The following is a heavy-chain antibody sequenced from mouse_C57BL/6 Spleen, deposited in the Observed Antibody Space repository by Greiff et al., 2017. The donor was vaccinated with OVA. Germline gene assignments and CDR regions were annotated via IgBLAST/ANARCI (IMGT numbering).Heavy chain of an antibody. J-gene: IGHJ2*01. CDR3: AGIYDGYPSFGY. V-gene: IGHV1-82*01. D-gene: IGHD2-3*01. CDR1: GYAFSSSW. CDR2: IYPGDGDT. Sequence: QVQLQQSGPELVKPGASVKISCKASGYAFSSSWMNWVKQRPGKGLEWIGRIYPGDGDTNYNGKFKGKATLTADKSSSTAYMQLSSLTSEDSAVYFCAGIYDGYPSFGYWGQGTTLTVSS.